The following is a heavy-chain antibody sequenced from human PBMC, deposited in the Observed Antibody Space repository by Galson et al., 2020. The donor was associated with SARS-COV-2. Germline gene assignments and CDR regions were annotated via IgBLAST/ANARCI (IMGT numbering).Heavy chain of an antibody. Sequence: ASETLSLTCTVSGGSISSYYWSWIRQPAGKGLEWIGRIYTSGSTNYNPSLKSRVTMSVDTSKNQFSLKLSSVTAADTAVYYWARETVGSGSYPSIMPYNWFGFDPWGQGTLVTVSS. J-gene: IGHJ5*02. V-gene: IGHV4-4*07. CDR3: ARETVGSGSYPSIMPYNWFGFDP. D-gene: IGHD3-10*01. CDR1: GGSISSYY. CDR2: IYTSGST.